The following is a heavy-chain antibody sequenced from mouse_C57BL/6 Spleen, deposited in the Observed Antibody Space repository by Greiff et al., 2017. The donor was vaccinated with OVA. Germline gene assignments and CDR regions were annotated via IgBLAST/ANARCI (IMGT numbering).Heavy chain of an antibody. J-gene: IGHJ4*01. CDR3: ARTLTLYALDY. CDR1: GYTFTNYW. Sequence: QVQLQQSGAELVRPGTSVQMSCKASGYTFTNYWIGWAKQRPGHGLAWIGDIYPGGGYPNYNEQFKGKATLTADKSSSTAYMQFSSLTSEDSAIYYCARTLTLYALDYWGQGTSVTVSS. V-gene: IGHV1-63*01. CDR2: IYPGGGYP. D-gene: IGHD4-1*01.